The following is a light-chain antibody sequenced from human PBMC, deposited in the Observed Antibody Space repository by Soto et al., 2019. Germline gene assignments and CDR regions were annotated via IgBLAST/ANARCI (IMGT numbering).Light chain of an antibody. CDR2: GAS. V-gene: IGKV3-20*01. CDR1: QTVSSSY. Sequence: EIVLTQSPGTLSLSPGERATLSCRASQTVSSSYLAWYQQKPGQAPRLLIHGASSRATGIPDRFSGSGSGTDFTLTISRLEPEDFAVYYCQQYGSSLPYTFGQGTKVDIK. CDR3: QQYGSSLPYT. J-gene: IGKJ2*01.